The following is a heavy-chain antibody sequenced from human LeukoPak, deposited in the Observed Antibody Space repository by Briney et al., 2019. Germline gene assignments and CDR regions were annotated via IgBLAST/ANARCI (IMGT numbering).Heavy chain of an antibody. CDR1: GFTFSSYW. D-gene: IGHD3-10*01. CDR2: INGDGSEM. CDR3: ASFMVRGSYYYGMDV. V-gene: IGHV3-7*01. Sequence: GGSLRLSCAASGFTFSSYWMTWVRQAPGKGLEWVANINGDGSEMYYADSVKGRFTISRDNAKNSLYLQMNSLRAEDTAVYYCASFMVRGSYYYGMDVWGQGTTVSVSS. J-gene: IGHJ6*02.